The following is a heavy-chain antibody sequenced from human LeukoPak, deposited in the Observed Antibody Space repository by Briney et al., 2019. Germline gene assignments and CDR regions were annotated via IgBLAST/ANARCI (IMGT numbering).Heavy chain of an antibody. Sequence: PGGSLRLSCAASGFTASSNYMSWVRQAPGKGLKWVSVIYSDDRTYYADSVKGRFTISRHTSKRTLYLQMNSLRAEDTAVYYCAREVMAKRRAFDIWGQETVVTVSS. J-gene: IGHJ3*02. CDR3: AREVMAKRRAFDI. D-gene: IGHD2-8*01. CDR1: GFTASSNY. V-gene: IGHV3-53*04. CDR2: IYSDDRT.